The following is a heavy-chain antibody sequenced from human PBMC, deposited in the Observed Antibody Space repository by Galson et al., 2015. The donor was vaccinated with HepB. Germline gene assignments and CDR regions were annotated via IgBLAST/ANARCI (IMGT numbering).Heavy chain of an antibody. V-gene: IGHV3-23*01. CDR1: GFNFTNYA. CDR2: VSESGGST. J-gene: IGHJ4*02. D-gene: IGHD3-22*01. CDR3: AKSPYDYDSAGYLSAIDY. Sequence: SLILSCAASGFNFTNYAMSWVRQRPGMGLEWVSAVSESGGSTFHSDSVKGRFTISRDNSRNTLYLQLNSLRVEDTAVYYCAKSPYDYDSAGYLSAIDYWGQGTLVAVSS.